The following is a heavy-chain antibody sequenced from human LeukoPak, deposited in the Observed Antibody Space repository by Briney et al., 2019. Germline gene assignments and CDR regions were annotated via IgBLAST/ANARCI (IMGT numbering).Heavy chain of an antibody. J-gene: IGHJ4*02. V-gene: IGHV4-4*07. CDR3: ARDPDTAVPHFDY. Sequence: SETLSLTCTVSGASISGYYWNWIRQPAGKGLECIGRIYTSGSTNYHPSLKSRVTMSVDTSKNQFSLNLSSVTAADTAVYYCARDPDTAVPHFDYWGQGTLVTVSS. CDR2: IYTSGST. CDR1: GASISGYY. D-gene: IGHD5-18*01.